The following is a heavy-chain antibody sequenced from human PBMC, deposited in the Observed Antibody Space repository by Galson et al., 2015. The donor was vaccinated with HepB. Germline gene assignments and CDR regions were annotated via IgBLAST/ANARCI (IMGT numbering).Heavy chain of an antibody. CDR2: ISGSGGST. Sequence: SLRLSCAASGFTFNYHAMNWVRQAPGKGLEWVASISGSGGSTYYADSAKGRFTVSRDNSLDTVDLQMDSLRVDDTAVYYCAKDYLPYYDRWGSYSDLYYFDYWGQGTLVTVSS. J-gene: IGHJ4*02. D-gene: IGHD3-22*01. CDR1: GFTFNYHA. V-gene: IGHV3-23*01. CDR3: AKDYLPYYDRWGSYSDLYYFDY.